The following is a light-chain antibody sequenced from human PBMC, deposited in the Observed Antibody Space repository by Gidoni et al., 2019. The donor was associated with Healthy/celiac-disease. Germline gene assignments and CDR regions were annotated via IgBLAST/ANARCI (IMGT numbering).Light chain of an antibody. V-gene: IGLV3-21*02. CDR1: NIGSNS. CDR3: QVWDSSSDHPV. J-gene: IGLJ2*01. CDR2: DDS. Sequence: SYVLPQLPPVSVAPGQTPRITCGGNNIGSNSVHWYQQKPGQAPVLVVYDDSDRPSGTPGRFSGSNSGNAATLTISRVEAGDEADYYCQVWDSSSDHPVCGGGTKLTVL.